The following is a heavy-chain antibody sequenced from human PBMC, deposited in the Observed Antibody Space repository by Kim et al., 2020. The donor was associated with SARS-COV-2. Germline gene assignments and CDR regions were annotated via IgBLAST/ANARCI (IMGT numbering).Heavy chain of an antibody. CDR2: GSLT. V-gene: IGHV3-74*01. Sequence: GSLTNYADSVKGRFTISRDNAENTLYLQINSLRAEDTAVYYCARVGSRWYWGQGTLVTVSS. D-gene: IGHD6-13*01. J-gene: IGHJ4*02. CDR3: ARVGSRWY.